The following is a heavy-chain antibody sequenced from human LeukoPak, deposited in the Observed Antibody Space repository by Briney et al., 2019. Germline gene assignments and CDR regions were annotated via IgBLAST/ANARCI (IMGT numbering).Heavy chain of an antibody. V-gene: IGHV3-30-3*01. J-gene: IGHJ4*02. CDR1: GFTFDDYA. Sequence: GGSLRLSCAASGFTFDDYAMHWVRQAPGKGLEWVAVISYDGSNKYYADSVKGRFTISRDNSKNTLYLQMNSLRAEDTAVYYCARDRDYRPSFFDCWGQGTLVTVSS. CDR2: ISYDGSNK. CDR3: ARDRDYRPSFFDC. D-gene: IGHD4-11*01.